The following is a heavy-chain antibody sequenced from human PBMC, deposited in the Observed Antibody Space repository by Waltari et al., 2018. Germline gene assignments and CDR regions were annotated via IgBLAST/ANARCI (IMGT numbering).Heavy chain of an antibody. CDR1: GASIPRSRHY. Sequence: QLQLQESGPGLGKPSETLSLTCIVSGASIPRSRHYWAWIRQPPGQGLEWIGTMSYNGATYSSPSLKSRVTVSRDTSKNHLSLKLGSVTAADTAIYYCATYIGASIGTAAFDVWGQGTMVTVSS. CDR2: MSYNGAT. V-gene: IGHV4-39*02. D-gene: IGHD5-12*01. CDR3: ATYIGASIGTAAFDV. J-gene: IGHJ3*01.